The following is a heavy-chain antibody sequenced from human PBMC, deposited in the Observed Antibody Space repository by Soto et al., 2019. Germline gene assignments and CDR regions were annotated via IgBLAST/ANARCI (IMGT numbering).Heavy chain of an antibody. CDR1: GYSFTSYW. CDR3: ARLLAVAGDYYYYGMDV. Sequence: GESLKISCKGSGYSFTSYWIAWVRQMPGKGLEWMGMIYPGDSDTRYSPSFQGQVTISADKSITTAYLQWSSLKASDTAMYYCARLLAVAGDYYYYGMDVWGQGTTVTVSS. CDR2: IYPGDSDT. J-gene: IGHJ6*02. V-gene: IGHV5-51*01. D-gene: IGHD6-19*01.